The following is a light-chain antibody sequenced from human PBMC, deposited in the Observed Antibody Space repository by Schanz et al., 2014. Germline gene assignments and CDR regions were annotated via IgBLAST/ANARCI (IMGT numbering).Light chain of an antibody. Sequence: QSALTQPASVSGSPGQSIAISCTGTTSDVGGYNYVSWYQQHPGKAPKLMIYDVSDRPSGVSDRFSGSKSGNTASLTISGLQAEDEADYYCNSYTTNSAPGVVFGGGTKLTVL. CDR1: TSDVGGYNY. CDR3: NSYTTNSAPGVV. J-gene: IGLJ2*01. V-gene: IGLV2-14*01. CDR2: DVS.